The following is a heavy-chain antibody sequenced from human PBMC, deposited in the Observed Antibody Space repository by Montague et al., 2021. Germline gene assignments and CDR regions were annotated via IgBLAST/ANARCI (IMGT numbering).Heavy chain of an antibody. D-gene: IGHD2/OR15-2a*01. J-gene: IGHJ6*03. CDR3: ARHRSRHHSMAFVASDHYFYMDV. Sequence: SETLSLTCSVSGDSISSKGNFWGWIRQPPGKGLEWIGALDYSGTTYYSPSLRSRVTVSVDTSKSQFSLKVTAVTAADTAVYYCARHRSRHHSMAFVASDHYFYMDVWGTGTTVTVSS. CDR1: GDSISSKGNF. CDR2: LDYSGTT. V-gene: IGHV4-39*01.